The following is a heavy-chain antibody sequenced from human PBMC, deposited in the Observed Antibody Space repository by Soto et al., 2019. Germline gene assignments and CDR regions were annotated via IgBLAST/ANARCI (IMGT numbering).Heavy chain of an antibody. CDR2: IHPGDSES. V-gene: IGHV5-51*01. D-gene: IGHD3-22*01. CDR1: GYSFTSYW. CDR3: ARLDSSGYYYVYY. J-gene: IGHJ4*02. Sequence: PGESLKISCKGSGYSFTSYWIGWVRQMPGKGLEWMGIIHPGDSESRYSPSFQGQVTISADKSISTAYLQWSSLKASDTAMYYWARLDSSGYYYVYYWGQGTLVTVSS.